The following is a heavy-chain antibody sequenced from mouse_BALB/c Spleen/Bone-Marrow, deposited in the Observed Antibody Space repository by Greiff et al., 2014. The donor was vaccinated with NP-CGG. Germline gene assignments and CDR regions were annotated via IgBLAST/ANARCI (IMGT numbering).Heavy chain of an antibody. D-gene: IGHD2-2*01. V-gene: IGHV5-6-4*01. J-gene: IGHJ4*01. CDR1: GFTFSSYA. CDR3: TKIYYGYDGGYYYAMDY. CDR2: ISSGGSYT. Sequence: LQQSGGGLVKPGGSLKLSCAASGFTFSSYAMSWVRQTPEKRLEWVATISSGGSYTYYPDSAKGRFTISRDNAKNTLYLQMSSLKSEDTAMYYCTKIYYGYDGGYYYAMDYWGQGTSVTVSS.